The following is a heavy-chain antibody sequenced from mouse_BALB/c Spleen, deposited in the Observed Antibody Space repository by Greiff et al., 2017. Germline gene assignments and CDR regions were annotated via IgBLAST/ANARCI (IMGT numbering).Heavy chain of an antibody. D-gene: IGHD2-10*01. Sequence: DVKLVESGPGLVKPSQSLSLTCTVTGYSITSDYAWNWIRQFPGNKLEWMGYISYSGSTSYNPSLKSRISITRDTSKNQFFLQLNSVTTEDTATYYCARTYYGNWYFDVWGAGTTVTVSS. V-gene: IGHV3-2*02. CDR2: ISYSGST. J-gene: IGHJ1*01. CDR3: ARTYYGNWYFDV. CDR1: GYSITSDYA.